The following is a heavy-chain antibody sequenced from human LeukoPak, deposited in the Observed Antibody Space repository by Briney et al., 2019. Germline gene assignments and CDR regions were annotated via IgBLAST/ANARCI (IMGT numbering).Heavy chain of an antibody. CDR2: INHSGST. V-gene: IGHV4-34*01. CDR3: ARGNGYYYWTWDY. D-gene: IGHD3-22*01. CDR1: GGSFSGYY. J-gene: IGHJ4*02. Sequence: PSETLSLTCAVYGGSFSGYYWSWIRQPTGKGLEWIGEINHSGSTNYNPSLESRVTISVDTSKNQFSLKLSSVTAADTAVYYCARGNGYYYWTWDYWGQGTLVTVSS.